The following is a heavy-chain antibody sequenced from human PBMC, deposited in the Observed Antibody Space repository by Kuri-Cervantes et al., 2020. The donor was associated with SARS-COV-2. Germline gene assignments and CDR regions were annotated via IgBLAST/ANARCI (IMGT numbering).Heavy chain of an antibody. J-gene: IGHJ5*02. Sequence: GGSLRLSCAASGFTFNTYAMHWVRQAPGKGLEWVALITYDGSHKYYADSVKGRFTISRDNSKSTLDLQMNSLRAEDTAVYYCARSRQGYSSSWYNNWFDPWGQGTLVTVSS. D-gene: IGHD6-13*01. CDR3: ARSRQGYSSSWYNNWFDP. CDR2: ITYDGSHK. V-gene: IGHV3-30*03. CDR1: GFTFNTYA.